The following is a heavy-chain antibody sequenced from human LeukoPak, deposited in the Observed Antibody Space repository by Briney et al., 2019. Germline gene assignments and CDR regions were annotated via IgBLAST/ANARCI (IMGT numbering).Heavy chain of an antibody. D-gene: IGHD2-15*01. CDR3: ARNSCPSGTCYDNRGYFDY. J-gene: IGHJ4*02. CDR1: GGSISSGSYC. CDR2: IYRSGST. Sequence: SQTLSLTCTVSGGSISSGSYCWSWIRQPAGKGLEWIGHIYRSGSTNYNPSLKSRVTISVDTSKNQFSLKLSSVTAADTAVYYCARNSCPSGTCYDNRGYFDYWGQGTLVTVSS. V-gene: IGHV4-61*09.